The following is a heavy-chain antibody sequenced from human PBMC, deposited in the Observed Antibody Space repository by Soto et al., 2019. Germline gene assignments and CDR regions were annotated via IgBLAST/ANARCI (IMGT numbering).Heavy chain of an antibody. J-gene: IGHJ4*02. CDR1: GYTFTSYG. Sequence: ASVKVSCKASGYTFTSYGISWVRQAPGQGLEWMGWISAYNGNTNYAQKLQGRVTMTTDTSTSTAYMELRSPRSDDTAVYYCARARYYYILAGHPNPLSYWSQGTLVTVSS. D-gene: IGHD3-9*01. CDR3: ARARYYYILAGHPNPLSY. V-gene: IGHV1-18*01. CDR2: ISAYNGNT.